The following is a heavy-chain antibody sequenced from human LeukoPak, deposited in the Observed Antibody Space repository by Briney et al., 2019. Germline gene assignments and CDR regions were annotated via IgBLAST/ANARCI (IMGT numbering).Heavy chain of an antibody. Sequence: PGGSLRLSCAASGFTFSSYGMHWVRQAPGKGLEWVAVIWYDGSNKYYADSVKGRFTISRDNSKYTLYLQMNSLRAEDTAVYYCARDLIAVAGTTTYYYYYYGMDVWGQGTTVTVSS. D-gene: IGHD6-19*01. CDR3: ARDLIAVAGTTTYYYYYYGMDV. CDR2: IWYDGSNK. J-gene: IGHJ6*02. V-gene: IGHV3-33*01. CDR1: GFTFSSYG.